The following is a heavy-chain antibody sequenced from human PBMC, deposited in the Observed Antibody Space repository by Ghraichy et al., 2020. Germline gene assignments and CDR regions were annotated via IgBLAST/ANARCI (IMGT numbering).Heavy chain of an antibody. CDR3: ARGLAAQPEKWLRNYGMDV. V-gene: IGHV1-2*06. CDR1: GYTFTGYY. J-gene: IGHJ6*02. D-gene: IGHD5-12*01. CDR2: INPNSGGT. Sequence: ASVKVSCKASGYTFTGYYMHWVRQAPGQGLEWMGRINPNSGGTNYEQKFQGRVTMTRDTSISTAYMELSRLRSDDTAVYYCARGLAAQPEKWLRNYGMDVWGQGTTVTVSS.